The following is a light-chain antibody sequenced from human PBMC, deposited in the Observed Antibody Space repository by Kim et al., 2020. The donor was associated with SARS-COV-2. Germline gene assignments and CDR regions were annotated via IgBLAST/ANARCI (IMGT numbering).Light chain of an antibody. V-gene: IGKV3-15*01. CDR2: GAS. Sequence: EIVMTQSPATLSVSPGERATLSCRASQSVSSNLAWYQQKPGQAPRLLIYGASTRATGIPARFSGSGSGTEFTLTISSLQSEDFAVYYCQQYNNWPPLTFSGGTKLEI. CDR3: QQYNNWPPLT. CDR1: QSVSSN. J-gene: IGKJ4*01.